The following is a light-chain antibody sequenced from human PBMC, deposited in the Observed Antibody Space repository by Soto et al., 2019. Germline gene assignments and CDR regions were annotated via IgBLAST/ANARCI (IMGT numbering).Light chain of an antibody. J-gene: IGLJ1*01. Sequence: QSALTQPASVSGSPGQSITISCAGTSSDVGGYDYVSWYQQHPGKAPRLMIYAVSNRPSEISNRFAGSKSGNTASLTISGLQAEDEADYYCNSYTSIRTLVFGTGTKVTDL. CDR1: SSDVGGYDY. CDR3: NSYTSIRTLV. CDR2: AVS. V-gene: IGLV2-14*03.